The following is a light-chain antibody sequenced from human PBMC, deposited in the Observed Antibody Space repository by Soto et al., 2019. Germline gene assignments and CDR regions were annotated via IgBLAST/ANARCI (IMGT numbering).Light chain of an antibody. Sequence: EIVLTQSPGTLSLSPGERATLSCRASQSVSSNYLAWYQQKPGQAPRLLIYGASSRATGIPDRFSGSGSGPDFTLTISSLEPEDFAVYYCQHYGRSAYTFGQGTTLEIK. J-gene: IGKJ2*01. CDR1: QSVSSNY. V-gene: IGKV3-20*01. CDR3: QHYGRSAYT. CDR2: GAS.